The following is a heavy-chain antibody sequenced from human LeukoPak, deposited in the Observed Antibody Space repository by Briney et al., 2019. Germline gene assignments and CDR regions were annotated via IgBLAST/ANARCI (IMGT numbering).Heavy chain of an antibody. J-gene: IGHJ3*02. D-gene: IGHD1-20*01. CDR2: INPSGGST. Sequence: ASVKVSCKASGYTFTSYYMHWVRQAPGQGLEWMGIINPSGGSTSYAQKFQGRVTMTRDMSTSTVYMELSSLRSEDTAVYYCASNNWNDPDAFDIWGQGTMVTVSS. V-gene: IGHV1-46*01. CDR3: ASNNWNDPDAFDI. CDR1: GYTFTSYY.